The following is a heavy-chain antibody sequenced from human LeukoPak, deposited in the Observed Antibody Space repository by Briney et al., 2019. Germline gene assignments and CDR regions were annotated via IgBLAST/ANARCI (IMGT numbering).Heavy chain of an antibody. D-gene: IGHD2-2*03. CDR3: ARYGYCSSTSCYRFDYYYMDV. CDR2: IIPIFGTA. J-gene: IGHJ6*03. Sequence: SVKVSCKASGGTFSSYAISWVRQAPGQGLEWMGGIIPIFGTANNAQKFQGRVTPTADESTSTAYMELSTLRSEDTAVYYCARYGYCSSTSCYRFDYYYMDVWGKGTTVTVSS. CDR1: GGTFSSYA. V-gene: IGHV1-69*13.